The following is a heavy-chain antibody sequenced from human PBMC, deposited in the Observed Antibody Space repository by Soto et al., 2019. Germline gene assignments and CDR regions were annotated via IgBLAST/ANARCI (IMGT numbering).Heavy chain of an antibody. V-gene: IGHV4-59*01. CDR1: GGSISIYY. CDR3: ARYRGGYSYGYPTGYYYYGMDV. J-gene: IGHJ6*02. CDR2: IYYSGST. D-gene: IGHD5-18*01. Sequence: SSETLSLTCTVSGGSISIYYWRWIRQPPGKGLEWIGYIYYSGSTNYNPSLKSRVTISVDTSKNQFSLKLSSVTAADTAVYYCARYRGGYSYGYPTGYYYYGMDVWGQGTTVTVSS.